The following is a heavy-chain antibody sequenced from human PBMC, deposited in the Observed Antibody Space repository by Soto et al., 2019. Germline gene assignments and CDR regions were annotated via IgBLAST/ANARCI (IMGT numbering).Heavy chain of an antibody. CDR2: IIPIFGTA. Sequence: ASVKVSCKASGGTFSSYAISWVRQAPGQGLEWMGGIIPIFGTANYAQKFQGRVTITADESTSTAYMELSSLRSEDTAVYYCARGVDLLVYAIQLDYWGQGTLVTVSS. D-gene: IGHD2-8*01. CDR3: ARGVDLLVYAIQLDY. J-gene: IGHJ4*02. V-gene: IGHV1-69*13. CDR1: GGTFSSYA.